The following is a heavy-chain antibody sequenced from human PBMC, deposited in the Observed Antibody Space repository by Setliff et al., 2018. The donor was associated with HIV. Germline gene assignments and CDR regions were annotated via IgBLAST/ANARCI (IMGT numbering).Heavy chain of an antibody. Sequence: PGGSLRLSCAASGFTFSSYSMNWVRQAPGKGLEWVSYISSSSTIYYADSVKGRFTISRDNAKNSLYLQMNSLRAEDTAVYYCARSRAAGFDYWGQGTLGTSPQ. CDR2: ISSSSTI. D-gene: IGHD6-13*01. CDR1: GFTFSSYS. J-gene: IGHJ4*02. V-gene: IGHV3-48*01. CDR3: ARSRAAGFDY.